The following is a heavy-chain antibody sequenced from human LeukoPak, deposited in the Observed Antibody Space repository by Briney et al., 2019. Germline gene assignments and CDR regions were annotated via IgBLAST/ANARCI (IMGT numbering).Heavy chain of an antibody. V-gene: IGHV3-74*01. CDR1: GFTFSTFW. CDR3: NVRWGPNSDY. J-gene: IGHJ4*02. Sequence: PGGSLRLSCAASGFTFSTFWMHWVRQTPGKGLVWVSRISNDGSTTHYADSVKGRFTISRDNAKNTLFLHMNSLRAEDTAVYYCNVRWGPNSDYWGQGTLVTVPS. CDR2: ISNDGSTT. D-gene: IGHD7-27*01.